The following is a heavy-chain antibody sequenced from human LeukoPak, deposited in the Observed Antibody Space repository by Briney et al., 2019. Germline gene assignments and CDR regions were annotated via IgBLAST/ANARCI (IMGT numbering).Heavy chain of an antibody. CDR1: GYSFTSHW. CDR3: ARLVVAATRYFDY. D-gene: IGHD2-15*01. CDR2: IAPGDSDT. V-gene: IGHV5-51*01. Sequence: GGSLKISCKGSGYSFTSHWIAWVRQMPEKGLEWMGIIAPGDSDTRYSPSFQGQVIISADKSISTAFLQWSSLKASDTAMYYCARLVVAATRYFDYWGQGTLVTVSS. J-gene: IGHJ4*02.